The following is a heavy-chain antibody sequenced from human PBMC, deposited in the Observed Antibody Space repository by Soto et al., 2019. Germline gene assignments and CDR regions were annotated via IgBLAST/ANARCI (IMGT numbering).Heavy chain of an antibody. CDR3: AWRYCASDNCPLFYYFVDL. Sequence: ASVKVSCKASGGTFNKFAFSWVRQAPGQGFEWMGGIIPVFRSANYAQRFRGRITITADEYTSTVYLYLNDLRSDDTAVYYCAWRYCASDNCPLFYYFVDLWGLGTTVTVSS. CDR2: IIPVFRSA. D-gene: IGHD2-21*02. CDR1: GGTFNKFA. J-gene: IGHJ6*02. V-gene: IGHV1-69*13.